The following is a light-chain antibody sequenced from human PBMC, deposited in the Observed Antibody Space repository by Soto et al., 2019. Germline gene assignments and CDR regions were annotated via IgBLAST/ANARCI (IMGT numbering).Light chain of an antibody. CDR1: QSVLYSSNNKNY. CDR3: QQYYSTPLT. Sequence: EIVMTQSPDSLAVSLGERATINCKSSQSVLYSSNNKNYLAWYQQKQGQPPKLPIYWASTRESGVPDRFSGSGSGTDFTLTISSLQAEDVAVYYCQQYYSTPLTFGGGTKVEIK. J-gene: IGKJ4*01. CDR2: WAS. V-gene: IGKV4-1*01.